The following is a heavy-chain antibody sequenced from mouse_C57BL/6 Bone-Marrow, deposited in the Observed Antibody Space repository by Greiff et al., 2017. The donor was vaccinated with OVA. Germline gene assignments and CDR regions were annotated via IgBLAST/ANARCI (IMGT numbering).Heavy chain of an antibody. V-gene: IGHV14-4*01. D-gene: IGHD2-1*01. CDR1: GFTITAYY. CDR2: IDPENGDT. Sequence: EVQLQQSGAELVRPGASVKLSCTASGFTITAYYMHWVKQRPEQGLEWIGWIDPENGDTEYASKFQGKATITADTTSNTAYLQLSSLTSEDTAVYYCTSYGNFDYWGQGTTLTVSS. J-gene: IGHJ2*01. CDR3: TSYGNFDY.